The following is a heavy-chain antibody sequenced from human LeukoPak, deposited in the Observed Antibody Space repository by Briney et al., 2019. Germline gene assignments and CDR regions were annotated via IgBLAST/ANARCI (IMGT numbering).Heavy chain of an antibody. Sequence: PGRSLRLSCAASGFTFSSYAMHWVRQAPGKGLEWVAVISYDGSNKYYADSVKGRFTISRDNSKNTLYLQMNSLRAEDTTVYYCARDGSPIAVAGPYYDYGMDVWGQGTTVTVSS. D-gene: IGHD6-19*01. CDR2: ISYDGSNK. J-gene: IGHJ6*02. CDR3: ARDGSPIAVAGPYYDYGMDV. CDR1: GFTFSSYA. V-gene: IGHV3-30-3*01.